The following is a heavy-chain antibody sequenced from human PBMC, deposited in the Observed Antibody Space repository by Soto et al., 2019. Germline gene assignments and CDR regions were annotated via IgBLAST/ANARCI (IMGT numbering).Heavy chain of an antibody. V-gene: IGHV3-21*06. D-gene: IGHD5-12*01. CDR2: ISSHGRDI. CDR3: ARDDLYDSTGYDS. Sequence: EVQLVESGGGLVKPGGSVRLSCEASGFTFTSDSMTWVRQAPGKGLEWVSSISSHGRDIFYADSVKGRFTISRDNAKNSLYLQLNSLRGEDTAVYYCARDDLYDSTGYDSWGQGTLVTVFS. J-gene: IGHJ5*02. CDR1: GFTFTSDS.